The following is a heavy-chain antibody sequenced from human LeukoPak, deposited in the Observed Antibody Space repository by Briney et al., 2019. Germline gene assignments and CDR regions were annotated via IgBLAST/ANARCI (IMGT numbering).Heavy chain of an antibody. CDR3: ARHIAALLWYYFDY. Sequence: SETLSLTCTVSGGSISSSSYYWGWIRQPPGKGLEWIRSIYYSGSTYYNPPLKSRVTISVDTSKNQFSLKLSSVTAADTAVYYCARHIAALLWYYFDYWGQGTLVTVSS. J-gene: IGHJ4*02. V-gene: IGHV4-39*01. CDR2: IYYSGST. D-gene: IGHD6-6*01. CDR1: GGSISSSSYY.